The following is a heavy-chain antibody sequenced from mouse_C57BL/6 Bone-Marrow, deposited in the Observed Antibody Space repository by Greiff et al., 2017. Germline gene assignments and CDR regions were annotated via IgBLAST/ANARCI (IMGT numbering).Heavy chain of an antibody. CDR3: ARRGARGEYFDY. D-gene: IGHD3-1*01. CDR2: INPNNGGT. Sequence: VQLQQSGPELVKPGASVKISCKASGYTFTDYYMNWVKQSHGKSLEWIGDINPNNGGTSYNQKFKGKATLTVDKSSSTAYMELRSLTSEDSAVYYCARRGARGEYFDYWGQGTTLTVSS. J-gene: IGHJ2*01. V-gene: IGHV1-26*01. CDR1: GYTFTDYY.